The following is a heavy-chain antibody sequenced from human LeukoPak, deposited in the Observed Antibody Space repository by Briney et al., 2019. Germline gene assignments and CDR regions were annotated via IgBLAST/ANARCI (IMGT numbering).Heavy chain of an antibody. D-gene: IGHD4-11*01. V-gene: IGHV3-23*03. Sequence: GGSLRLSCAASGFTFSSYAMSWVRQAPGRGLEWVSVIYRGDTTYYADSVRARFTISRDTSENTLYLQMNSLRAEDTAVYYCVGSYSFPYYFDYWGQGALVTVSS. J-gene: IGHJ4*02. CDR3: VGSYSFPYYFDY. CDR1: GFTFSSYA. CDR2: IYRGDTT.